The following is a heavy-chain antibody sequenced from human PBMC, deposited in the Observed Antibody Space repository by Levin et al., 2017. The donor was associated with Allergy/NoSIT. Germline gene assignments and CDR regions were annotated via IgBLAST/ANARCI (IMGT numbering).Heavy chain of an antibody. D-gene: IGHD3-16*01. J-gene: IGHJ6*02. CDR1: GFTFSSYE. Sequence: GGSLRLSCAASGFTFSSYEMNWVRQAPGKGLEWVSYISSSGSTIYYADSVKGRFTISRDNAKNSLYLQMNSLRAEDTAVYYCAREKYDYVWGYYGMDVWGQGTTVTVSS. CDR3: AREKYDYVWGYYGMDV. CDR2: ISSSGSTI. V-gene: IGHV3-48*03.